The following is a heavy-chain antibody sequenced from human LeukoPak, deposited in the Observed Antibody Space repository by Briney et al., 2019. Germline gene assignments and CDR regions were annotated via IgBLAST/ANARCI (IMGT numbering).Heavy chain of an antibody. J-gene: IGHJ4*02. CDR2: ISGSADST. CDR1: GFTFSAYA. V-gene: IGHV3-23*01. D-gene: IGHD2-2*01. Sequence: PGGSLRLSCEASGFTFSAYAMSWVGQAPGKGLEWVSAISGSADSTNYADSVKGRFTLSRDNSRNTLYLQMNSLRAEDTAVYYCARGCCSSSSCFSRVDFWGQGTLVTVSS. CDR3: ARGCCSSSSCFSRVDF.